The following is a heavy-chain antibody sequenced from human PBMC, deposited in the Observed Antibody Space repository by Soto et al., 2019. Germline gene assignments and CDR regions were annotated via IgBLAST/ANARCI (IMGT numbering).Heavy chain of an antibody. V-gene: IGHV3-23*01. Sequence: GSLRLSCAASGFTLRRYAMSWVRQAPGKRLEWVSTISGNGDTTYYKDCVKGRFTISRDNSKNTLYLQMNSPRAEDTAVYFCASFPIYDYGYDDDYWGQGTLVTVSS. CDR1: GFTLRRYA. CDR2: ISGNGDTT. J-gene: IGHJ4*02. D-gene: IGHD4-17*01. CDR3: ASFPIYDYGYDDDY.